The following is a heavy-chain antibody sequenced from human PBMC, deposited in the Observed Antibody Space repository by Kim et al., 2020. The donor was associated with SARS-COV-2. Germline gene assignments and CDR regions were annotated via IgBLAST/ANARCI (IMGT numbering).Heavy chain of an antibody. CDR2: TT. J-gene: IGHJ6*02. CDR3: AMGDYYGMDV. V-gene: IGHV3-72*01. Sequence: TTEYAASVKGRFTISSDDSENSLYLQMTSLKTEDTAVYYCAMGDYYGMDVWGQGTTVTVSS.